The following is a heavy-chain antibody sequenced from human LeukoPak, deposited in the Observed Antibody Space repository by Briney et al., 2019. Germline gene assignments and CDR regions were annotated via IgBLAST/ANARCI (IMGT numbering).Heavy chain of an antibody. CDR3: ARERTLTSCYDY. D-gene: IGHD2-15*01. V-gene: IGHV1-2*02. Sequence: ASVKVSCKASGYTFTGYYMHWVRQAPGQGVEWMGWINPNSGGTNYAQKFQGRVTMTTDTSISTAYMELSRLRYDDTAVYYCARERTLTSCYDYWGQGTLVTVSS. CDR2: INPNSGGT. CDR1: GYTFTGYY. J-gene: IGHJ4*02.